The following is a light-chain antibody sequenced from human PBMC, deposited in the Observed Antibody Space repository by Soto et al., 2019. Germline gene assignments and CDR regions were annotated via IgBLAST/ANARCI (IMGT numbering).Light chain of an antibody. Sequence: DIQMTQSPCSLSASFGDGVTITCRASQGIGVYLAWFQQKPGNAPKLLIYAASTLQSGVPARFSGSGSGTDFTLTISSLQPEDVATYYCQKYNSAPLTFGGGTKVEIK. CDR2: AAS. CDR3: QKYNSAPLT. V-gene: IGKV1-27*01. J-gene: IGKJ4*01. CDR1: QGIGVY.